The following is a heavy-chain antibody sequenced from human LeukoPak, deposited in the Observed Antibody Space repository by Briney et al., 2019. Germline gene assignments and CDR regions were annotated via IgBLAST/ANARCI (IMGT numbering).Heavy chain of an antibody. CDR1: GYSFTSYW. CDR3: ARDQGEYSSSSGLSFDY. Sequence: GESLKISCKGSGYSFTSYWIGWVRQMPGKGLEWMGIIYPGDSDTRYSPSFQGQVTISADKSISTAYLQWSSLKASDTAMYYCARDQGEYSSSSGLSFDYWGQRTLVTVSS. D-gene: IGHD6-6*01. J-gene: IGHJ4*02. V-gene: IGHV5-51*01. CDR2: IYPGDSDT.